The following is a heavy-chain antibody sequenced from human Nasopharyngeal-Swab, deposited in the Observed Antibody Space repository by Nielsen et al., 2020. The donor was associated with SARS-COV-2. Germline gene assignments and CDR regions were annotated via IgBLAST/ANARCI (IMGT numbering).Heavy chain of an antibody. J-gene: IGHJ3*02. V-gene: IGHV1-8*01. CDR2: MNPNTGST. CDR3: ARGDFWSGIALDI. CDR1: GYNFTSYD. D-gene: IGHD3-3*01. Sequence: ASVKVSCKASGYNFTSYDINWVRQASGQGLEWMGWMNPNTGSTGYAQKFQGRVTMTRHTSISTAYMELSSLRSEDTAVYYCARGDFWSGIALDIWGQGTMVIVSS.